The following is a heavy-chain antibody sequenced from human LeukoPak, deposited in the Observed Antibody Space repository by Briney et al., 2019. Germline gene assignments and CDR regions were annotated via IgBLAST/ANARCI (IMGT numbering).Heavy chain of an antibody. J-gene: IGHJ4*02. V-gene: IGHV4-59*01. CDR1: GGSNSNAY. CDR2: IFATGTT. CDR3: ARDSGYCDTTSCSDFLGY. Sequence: SETLSLTCTVSGGSNSNAYWTWVRQPPGKGLEWIGYIFATGTTEYNPSLKSRVTMSIDPSQSHFSLRLTSVTAADTAVYFCARDSGYCDTTSCSDFLGYWGQGTLVTVSS. D-gene: IGHD2-2*01.